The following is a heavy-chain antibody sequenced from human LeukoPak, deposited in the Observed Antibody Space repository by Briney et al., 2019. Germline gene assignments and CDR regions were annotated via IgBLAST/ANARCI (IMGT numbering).Heavy chain of an antibody. CDR3: ARVGQIENDAFDI. J-gene: IGHJ3*02. CDR2: IIPIFGTA. D-gene: IGHD2/OR15-2a*01. CDR1: GYTFTGYY. V-gene: IGHV1-69*05. Sequence: ASVKVSCEASGYTFTGYYMHWVRQAPGQGLEWMGRIIPIFGTAIYAQKFQGRVTITTDESTSTAYMELSSLRSEDTAVYYCARVGQIENDAFDIWGQGTMVTVSS.